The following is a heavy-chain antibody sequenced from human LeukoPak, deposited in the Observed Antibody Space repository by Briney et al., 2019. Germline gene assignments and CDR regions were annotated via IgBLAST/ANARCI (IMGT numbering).Heavy chain of an antibody. D-gene: IGHD2-15*01. V-gene: IGHV4-34*01. CDR3: ARVGRPDY. CDR1: GGSFSGYY. CDR2: INHSGST. J-gene: IGHJ4*02. Sequence: SETLSLTCAVYGGSFSGYYWSWIRQPPGKGLEWIGEINHSGSTNYNPSLKSRVTISVDTSKNQFSLKLSSVTAADTAVYYCARVGRPDYWGQGTLVTVSS.